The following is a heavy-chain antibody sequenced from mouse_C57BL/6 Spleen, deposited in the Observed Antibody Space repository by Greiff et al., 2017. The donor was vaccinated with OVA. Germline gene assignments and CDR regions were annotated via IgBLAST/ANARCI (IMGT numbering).Heavy chain of an antibody. V-gene: IGHV6-6*01. Sequence: EVHLVESGGGLVQPGGSMKLSCAASGFTFSDAWMDWVRQSPEKGLEWVAEIRNKANNHATYYAESVKGRFTISRDDSKSSVYLQMNSLRAEDTGIYYCTRGGYVRYFDYWGQGTTLTVSS. J-gene: IGHJ2*01. D-gene: IGHD3-1*01. CDR2: IRNKANNHAT. CDR1: GFTFSDAW. CDR3: TRGGYVRYFDY.